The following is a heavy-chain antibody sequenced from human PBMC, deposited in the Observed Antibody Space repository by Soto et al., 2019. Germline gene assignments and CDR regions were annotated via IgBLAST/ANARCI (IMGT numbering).Heavy chain of an antibody. Sequence: KPSETLSLTCTVPGGSISSSSYYWGWIRQPPGKGLEWIGSIYYSGSTYYNPSLKSRVTISVDTSKNQFSLKLSSVTAADTAVYYCARLGYYDFWSGYYYYYGMDVWGQGTTVTVSS. CDR1: GGSISSSSYY. CDR3: ARLGYYDFWSGYYYYYGMDV. D-gene: IGHD3-3*01. V-gene: IGHV4-39*01. CDR2: IYYSGST. J-gene: IGHJ6*02.